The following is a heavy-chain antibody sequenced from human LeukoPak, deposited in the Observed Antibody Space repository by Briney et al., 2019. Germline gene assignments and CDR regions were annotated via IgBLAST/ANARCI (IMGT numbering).Heavy chain of an antibody. D-gene: IGHD1-26*01. CDR2: IYYSGST. V-gene: IGHV4-59*01. Sequence: SETLSLTCTVSGGSISSYYWSWIRQPPGKGLEWIGYIYYSGSTNYNPSLKSRVTIAVDTSKNQFSLKLSSVTAADTAVYYCARELRGSYPYYVDYWGQGTLVTVSS. CDR1: GGSISSYY. J-gene: IGHJ4*02. CDR3: ARELRGSYPYYVDY.